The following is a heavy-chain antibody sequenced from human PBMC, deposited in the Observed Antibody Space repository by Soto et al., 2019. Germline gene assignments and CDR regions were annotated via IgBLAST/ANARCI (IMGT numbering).Heavy chain of an antibody. D-gene: IGHD6-19*01. CDR1: GFTFSSYG. V-gene: IGHV3-48*02. CDR3: ARDKGLTMAGTLNYYGMDV. Sequence: EVQLVESGGGLMQPGGSLRLSCTASGFTFSSYGMNWVRQAPGKGLEWVSYITSSSSTIYYADSVKGRFTIYRDNAKYSLYMKMNSLRDEDKAVYYCARDKGLTMAGTLNYYGMDVWGQGTTVTVSS. J-gene: IGHJ6*02. CDR2: ITSSSSTI.